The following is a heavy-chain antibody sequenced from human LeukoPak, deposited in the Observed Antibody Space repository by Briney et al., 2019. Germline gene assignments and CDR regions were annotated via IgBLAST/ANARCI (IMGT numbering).Heavy chain of an antibody. CDR3: ARDWRDSSGKFPNDAFDI. V-gene: IGHV3-30*03. D-gene: IGHD3-22*01. CDR1: GFTFSSYG. CDR2: ISYDGSNK. Sequence: GGSLRLSCAASGFTFSSYGMHWVRQAPGKGLEWVAVISYDGSNKYYADSVKGRFTISRDNSKNTLYLQMNSLRAEDTAVYYCARDWRDSSGKFPNDAFDIWGQGTMVTVSS. J-gene: IGHJ3*02.